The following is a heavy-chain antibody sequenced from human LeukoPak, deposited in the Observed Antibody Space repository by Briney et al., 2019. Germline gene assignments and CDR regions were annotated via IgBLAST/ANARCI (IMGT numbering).Heavy chain of an antibody. D-gene: IGHD6-19*01. CDR2: IKQDGSEK. Sequence: GGSLRLSCAASGFTFSSYWMSWVRQAPGKGLEWVANIKQDGSEKYYVDSVKGRFTISRDNAKNSLSLQMNSLRAEDTAVYYCARKMAMAVAGISWFDPWGQGTLVTVSS. J-gene: IGHJ5*02. V-gene: IGHV3-7*01. CDR3: ARKMAMAVAGISWFDP. CDR1: GFTFSSYW.